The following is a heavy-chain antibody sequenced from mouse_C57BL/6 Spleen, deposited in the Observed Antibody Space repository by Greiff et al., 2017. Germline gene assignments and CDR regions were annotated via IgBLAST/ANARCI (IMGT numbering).Heavy chain of an antibody. J-gene: IGHJ4*01. CDR1: GFTFSSYG. CDR2: ISSGGSYT. D-gene: IGHD2-3*01. Sequence: EVQRVESGGDLVKPGGSLKLSCAASGFTFSSYGMSWVRQTPDKRLEWVATISSGGSYTYYPDSVKGRFTLSRDKAKNTLYLQMSSLKSEDTAMYYCARQADGHYSMDYWGQGTSVTVSA. CDR3: ARQADGHYSMDY. V-gene: IGHV5-6*01.